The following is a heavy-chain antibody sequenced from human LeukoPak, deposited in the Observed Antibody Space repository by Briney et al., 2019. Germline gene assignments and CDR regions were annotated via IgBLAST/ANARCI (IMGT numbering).Heavy chain of an antibody. D-gene: IGHD3-10*01. J-gene: IGHJ4*02. CDR3: ARRSAAYYYGSGSYYLDY. CDR1: GYSFTSYW. Sequence: PGESLKISCKGSGYSFTSYWIGWVRQMPGKGLEWMGIIYPGDSDTRYSPSFQGQVTISADKSISTAYLQWSSLKASDTAMYYCARRSAAYYYGSGSYYLDYWGQGTLVTVSS. V-gene: IGHV5-51*01. CDR2: IYPGDSDT.